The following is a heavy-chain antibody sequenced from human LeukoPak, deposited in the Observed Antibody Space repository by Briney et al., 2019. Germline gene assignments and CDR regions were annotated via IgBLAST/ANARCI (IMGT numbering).Heavy chain of an antibody. D-gene: IGHD2-15*01. Sequence: ASVKVSCKASGYTFTSYYMRWVRQAPGQGLEWMGIINPSGGSTSYAQKFQGRVTMTRDTSTSTVYMELSSLRSEDTAVYYCARGYCSGGSCLTDYGMDVWGKGNTVTVSS. CDR3: ARGYCSGGSCLTDYGMDV. J-gene: IGHJ6*04. CDR2: INPSGGST. CDR1: GYTFTSYY. V-gene: IGHV1-46*01.